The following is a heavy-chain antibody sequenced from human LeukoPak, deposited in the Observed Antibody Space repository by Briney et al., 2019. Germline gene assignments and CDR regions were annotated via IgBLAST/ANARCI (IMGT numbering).Heavy chain of an antibody. D-gene: IGHD6-19*01. Sequence: GGSLRLSCAASGFTLSAYWMHWVRQAPGKGLTRVSRINGDGSDTPYADSVKGRFTNSRDNARSTLYLQMNSLRAEDTAVYYCARGTASGWPDFFDYWGQGVLVIVSS. CDR1: GFTLSAYW. CDR3: ARGTASGWPDFFDY. CDR2: INGDGSDT. J-gene: IGHJ4*02. V-gene: IGHV3-74*01.